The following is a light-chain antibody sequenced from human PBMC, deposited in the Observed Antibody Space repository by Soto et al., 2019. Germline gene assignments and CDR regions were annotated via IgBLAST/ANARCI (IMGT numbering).Light chain of an antibody. CDR2: GAS. Sequence: EIVMTQSPATLSVSPGERATLSCRAMQSFSSDLAWYNQKPGQAPRPLSYGASTRATGIPARFSGSGSGTEFTLTINSLQSEPFAAYYCQQYNNWPRTLGQGTKVDIK. V-gene: IGKV3-15*01. CDR1: QSFSSD. J-gene: IGKJ1*01. CDR3: QQYNNWPRT.